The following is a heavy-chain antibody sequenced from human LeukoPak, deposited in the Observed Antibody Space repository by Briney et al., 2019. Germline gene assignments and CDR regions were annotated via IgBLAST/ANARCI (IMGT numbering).Heavy chain of an antibody. D-gene: IGHD3-10*01. CDR1: GYSFTSYW. CDR3: ARHITMVRGVIFGGWFDP. CDR2: IYPGDSDT. V-gene: IGHV5-51*01. Sequence: GEPLQISCQGSGYSFTSYWIGWVRQMPGKGLEWMGIIYPGDSDTRYSPSFQGQVTISADKSISTAYLQWSSLKASDTAMYYCARHITMVRGVIFGGWFDPWGQGTLVTVSS. J-gene: IGHJ5*02.